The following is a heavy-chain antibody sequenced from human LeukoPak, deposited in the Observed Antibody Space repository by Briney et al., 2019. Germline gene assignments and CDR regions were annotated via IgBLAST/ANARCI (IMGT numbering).Heavy chain of an antibody. CDR3: AGDNSVGDNAWWFDP. J-gene: IGHJ5*02. Sequence: GASVKVSCKASGYTFTSYYMHWVRQAPGQGLEWMGIINPTGGSTGYAQKFQGRVTMTRDMSTSTDYMELSILRSEDTAIYYCAGDNSVGDNAWWFDPWGQGTLVAVSS. D-gene: IGHD1-26*01. CDR1: GYTFTSYY. V-gene: IGHV1-46*01. CDR2: INPTGGST.